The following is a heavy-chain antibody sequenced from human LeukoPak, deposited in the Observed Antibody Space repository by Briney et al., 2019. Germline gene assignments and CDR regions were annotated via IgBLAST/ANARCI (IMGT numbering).Heavy chain of an antibody. CDR3: ARSEYCSSTSCYYTGAYNWFDP. CDR2: MNPNSGNT. D-gene: IGHD2-2*01. V-gene: IGHV1-8*01. CDR1: GYTFTSYD. J-gene: IGHJ5*02. Sequence: ASVKVSCKASGYTFTSYDINWVRQATGQGLEWMGWMNPNSGNTGYAQKFQGRVTMTRNTSISTAYMELSSLRSEDTAVYYCARSEYCSSTSCYYTGAYNWFDPWGQGTLVTVSS.